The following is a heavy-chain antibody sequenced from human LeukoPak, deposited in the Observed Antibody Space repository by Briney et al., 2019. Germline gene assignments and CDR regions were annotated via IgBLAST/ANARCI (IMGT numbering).Heavy chain of an antibody. V-gene: IGHV3-43*02. CDR2: ISGDGGST. CDR1: GFTFDDYD. CDR3: AKEGGGHGYNFDC. J-gene: IGHJ4*02. D-gene: IGHD5-24*01. Sequence: GGSLRLSCAASGFTFDDYDIHWVRQAPGKGLEWVSLISGDGGSTYYADSVKGRFTISRDNSKNSLYLQMNSLRTEDTALYFCAKEGGGHGYNFDCWGQGTLVTVSS.